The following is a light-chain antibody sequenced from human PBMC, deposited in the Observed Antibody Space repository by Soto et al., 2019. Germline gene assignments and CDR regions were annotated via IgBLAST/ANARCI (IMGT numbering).Light chain of an antibody. CDR3: QQRSNWPGT. CDR2: DAS. V-gene: IGKV3-11*01. CDR1: QSVSSY. Sequence: EIVLTQSPATLSLSPGERATLSCRASQSVSSYLAWYQQKPGQAPRLLIYDASNRATGIPARFSGSGSGTDLTLTISNLEPDDFSVYYCQQRSNWPGTFGQGTKVEIK. J-gene: IGKJ1*01.